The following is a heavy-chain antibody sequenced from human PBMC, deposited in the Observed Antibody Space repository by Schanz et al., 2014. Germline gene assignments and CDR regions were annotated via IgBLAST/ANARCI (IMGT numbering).Heavy chain of an antibody. D-gene: IGHD3-3*01. CDR3: ARGIDVSDFWSGSPPKGGANDY. CDR1: GFTFSSYA. V-gene: IGHV3-21*06. Sequence: EGQLAESGGGLVQPGGSLRLSCAVSGFTFSSYAMSWVRQAPGKGLEWVSSISGRSSHIYYADSVKGRFSISRDNAKNSLYLQLNSLRAEDTAVYYCARGIDVSDFWSGSPPKGGANDYWGQGTLVTVSS. CDR2: ISGRSSHI. J-gene: IGHJ4*02.